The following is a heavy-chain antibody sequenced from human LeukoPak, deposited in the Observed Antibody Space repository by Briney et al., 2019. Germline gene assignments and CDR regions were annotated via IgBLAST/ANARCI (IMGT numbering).Heavy chain of an antibody. CDR3: ARENPYAVC. CDR2: IGLCGAAI. CDR1: SFSFSDYD. J-gene: IGHJ4*02. D-gene: IGHD2-8*01. V-gene: IGHV3-48*03. Sequence: GGSLRLSCTTSSFSFSDYDMNWVRQAPGKGLGWISHIGLCGAAITYADTVKGRFIISKGTAKDSLYLQMNSLRAEDTAGYYCARENPYAVCWGQGNLVTVSS.